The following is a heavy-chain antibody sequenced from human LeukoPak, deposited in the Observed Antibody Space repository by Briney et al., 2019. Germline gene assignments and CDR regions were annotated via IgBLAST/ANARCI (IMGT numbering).Heavy chain of an antibody. CDR3: ARAGVWDYSDSSGYHNAAFDI. Sequence: ASVKVSCKASGYTFTDYYMHWVRQAPGQGVEWMGWINPRSGGTNYAQKFQGRVTVTRDTSISTAYMDLSKLRSDDTAVYYCARAGVWDYSDSSGYHNAAFDIWGQGTMVTVSS. D-gene: IGHD3-22*01. CDR1: GYTFTDYY. CDR2: INPRSGGT. J-gene: IGHJ3*02. V-gene: IGHV1-2*02.